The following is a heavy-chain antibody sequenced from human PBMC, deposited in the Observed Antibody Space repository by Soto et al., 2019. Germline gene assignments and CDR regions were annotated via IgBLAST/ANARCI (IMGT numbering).Heavy chain of an antibody. V-gene: IGHV3-48*01. D-gene: IGHD7-27*01. J-gene: IGHJ6*03. CDR2: ISSSSSVI. Sequence: VGSPRLSRATCEFIRSGCAMNWYRQAPGKGLEWVSYISSSSSVIDYADSVKGRFTVSRDNARNSLYLQMNSLRAEDTAVYYCARDLSWGSNWYYYMDVWGKGTTVTVSS. CDR1: EFIRSGCA. CDR3: ARDLSWGSNWYYYMDV.